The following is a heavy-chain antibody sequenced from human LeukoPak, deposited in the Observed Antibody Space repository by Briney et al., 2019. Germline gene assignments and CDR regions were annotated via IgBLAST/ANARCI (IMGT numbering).Heavy chain of an antibody. Sequence: PGGSLRLSCAASGFTFSDYYMRWIRQAPGKGLEWVSSISSSSTYIYYADSVKGRFTISRDNAKNSLYLQMNSLRAEDTAVYYCARYISWWDVWGKGTTVTISS. V-gene: IGHV3-11*06. D-gene: IGHD6-13*01. J-gene: IGHJ6*04. CDR3: ARYISWWDV. CDR2: ISSSSTYI. CDR1: GFTFSDYY.